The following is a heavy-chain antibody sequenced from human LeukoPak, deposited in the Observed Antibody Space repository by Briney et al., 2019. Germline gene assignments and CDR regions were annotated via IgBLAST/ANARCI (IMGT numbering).Heavy chain of an antibody. CDR2: INHCGST. Sequence: PSETLSLTCAVYGGSFSGYYWSWIRQPPGKELEWIGEINHCGSTNYNLSLKSRVTISIDTSKNQFSLKLSSVTAADTAVYYCARGGYYYYYMDVWSKGTTVTISS. J-gene: IGHJ6*03. V-gene: IGHV4-34*01. CDR3: ARGGYYYYYMDV. CDR1: GGSFSGYY.